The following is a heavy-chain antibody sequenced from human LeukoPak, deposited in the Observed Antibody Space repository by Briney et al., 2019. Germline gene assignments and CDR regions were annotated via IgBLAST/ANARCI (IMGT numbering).Heavy chain of an antibody. CDR1: GFTFSSYS. V-gene: IGHV3-21*01. D-gene: IGHD3-22*01. J-gene: IGHJ3*02. CDR3: ARALGYCYDSRGYYSNDAFDI. Sequence: GGSLRLSCAAPGFTFSSYSMNWVRQAPGKGLKWVSSISSSSSYIYYADSVKGRFTISRDNAKNSLYLQMNSLRAEDTAVYYWARALGYCYDSRGYYSNDAFDIWGQGTMVTVSS. CDR2: ISSSSSYI.